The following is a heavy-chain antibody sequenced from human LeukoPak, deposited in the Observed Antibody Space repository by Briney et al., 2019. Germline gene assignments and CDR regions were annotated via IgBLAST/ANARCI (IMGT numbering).Heavy chain of an antibody. D-gene: IGHD3-16*02. V-gene: IGHV1-8*02. CDR2: MNPNSGNT. CDR3: ARGTRITFGGVIVYYFDY. J-gene: IGHJ4*02. CDR1: GYTFTGYH. Sequence: ASVKVSCKASGYTFTGYHVHWVRQAPGQGLEWMGWMNPNSGNTGCAQKFQGRVTMTRNTSISTAYMELSSLRSEDTAVYYCARGTRITFGGVIVYYFDYWGQGALVTVSS.